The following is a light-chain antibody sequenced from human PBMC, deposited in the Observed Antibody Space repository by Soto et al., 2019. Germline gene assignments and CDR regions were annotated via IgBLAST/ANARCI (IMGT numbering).Light chain of an antibody. J-gene: IGKJ5*01. CDR1: QRISSY. V-gene: IGKV3-11*01. CDR3: QQRSNWPIT. CDR2: DAS. Sequence: LSPGEIATLSCRASQRISSYLVWYQQKPGQAPRLLIYDASNRATGIPARFSGSGSGTDFTLTISSLEPEDFAVYYCQQRSNWPITFGQGTRLEIK.